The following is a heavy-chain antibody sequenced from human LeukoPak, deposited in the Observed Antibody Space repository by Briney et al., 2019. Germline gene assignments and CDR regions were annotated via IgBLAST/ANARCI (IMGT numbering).Heavy chain of an antibody. D-gene: IGHD2-21*02. CDR1: GFTFSDYY. Sequence: GGSLRLSCAASGFTFSDYYMSWIRQAPGKGLEWVSYISSSSSYTNYADSVKGRFTISRDNAKNSLYLQMNSLRAEDTAVYYCARDRGGDYYFDYWGQGTLVSVSS. CDR3: ARDRGGDYYFDY. J-gene: IGHJ4*02. CDR2: ISSSSSYT. V-gene: IGHV3-11*06.